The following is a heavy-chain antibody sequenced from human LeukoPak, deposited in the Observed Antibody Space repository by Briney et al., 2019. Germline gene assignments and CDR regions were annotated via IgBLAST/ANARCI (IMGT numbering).Heavy chain of an antibody. CDR2: IYHSGST. D-gene: IGHD4-23*01. V-gene: IGHV4-30-2*01. CDR3: ARDFNQGERWQDY. CDR1: GGSISSGGYS. Sequence: PSETLSLTCAVSGGSISSGGYSWSWIRQPPGKGLEWIGYIYHSGSTYYSPSLKSRVTISVDKSKNQFSLKLSSVTAADTAVYYCARDFNQGERWQDYWGQGTLVTVSS. J-gene: IGHJ4*02.